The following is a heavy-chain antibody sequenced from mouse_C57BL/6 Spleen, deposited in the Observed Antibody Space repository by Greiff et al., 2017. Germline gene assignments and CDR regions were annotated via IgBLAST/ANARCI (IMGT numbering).Heavy chain of an antibody. J-gene: IGHJ2*01. V-gene: IGHV1-64*01. Sequence: QVQLQQPGAELVKPGASVKLSCKASGYTFTSYWMHWVKQRPGQGLEWIGMIHPNSGSTNYNEKFKSKATLTVDKASSTPYMQISSLTSEDSAVYYCARWDYYGSDYWGQGTTLTVSS. CDR1: GYTFTSYW. D-gene: IGHD1-1*01. CDR3: ARWDYYGSDY. CDR2: IHPNSGST.